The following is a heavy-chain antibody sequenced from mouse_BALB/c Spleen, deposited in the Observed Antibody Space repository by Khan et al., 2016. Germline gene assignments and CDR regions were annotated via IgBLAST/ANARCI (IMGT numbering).Heavy chain of an antibody. CDR3: ASDLLGYAMDY. J-gene: IGHJ4*01. CDR2: IDPYNGSP. D-gene: IGHD2-1*01. CDR1: GYTFTSYN. Sequence: VQLQQSGPELVKPGASVKVSCKASGYTFTSYNMYWVKQSHGKNLEWIGYIDPYNGSPSYNQKFKGKATLTVDKSSSTAYMHLNSLTSEDSAAYCCASDLLGYAMDYWGQGTSVTVSS. V-gene: IGHV1S135*01.